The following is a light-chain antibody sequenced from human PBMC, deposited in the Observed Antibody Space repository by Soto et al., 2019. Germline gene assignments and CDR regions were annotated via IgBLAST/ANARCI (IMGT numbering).Light chain of an antibody. CDR1: QYIHTH. V-gene: IGKV3-15*01. CDR3: QQYNNWIT. Sequence: MTQSPSSLSASVGDRVTITCRASQYIHTHLAWYQQKPGQAPRLLIYAASNRATGVPARFSGSWSGTEFTITIRSLQSEDFAVYYCQQYNNWITFGQGTRLEIK. CDR2: AAS. J-gene: IGKJ5*01.